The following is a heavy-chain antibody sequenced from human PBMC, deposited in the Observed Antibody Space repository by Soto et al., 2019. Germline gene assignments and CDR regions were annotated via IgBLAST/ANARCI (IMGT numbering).Heavy chain of an antibody. V-gene: IGHV1-2*02. J-gene: IGHJ4*02. CDR1: GYTFTGYY. CDR3: ARVKVVVAASSYYFDY. Sequence: QVQLVQSGAEVKKPGASVKVSCKASGYTFTGYYMHWVRQAPGQGLEWMGWINPNSGGTNYAQKFQGRVTMTRDTSISTAYMELSRLRSDDTVVYYCARVKVVVAASSYYFDYWGQGTLVTVSS. CDR2: INPNSGGT. D-gene: IGHD2-15*01.